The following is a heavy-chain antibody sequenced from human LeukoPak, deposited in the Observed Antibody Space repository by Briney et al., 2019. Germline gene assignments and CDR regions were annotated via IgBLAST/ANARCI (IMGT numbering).Heavy chain of an antibody. Sequence: PGGSLRPSCAASGFTFSSYWMSWVRQAPGKGLEWVANIKQDGSEKYYVDSVKGRFTISRDNAKNSLYLQMNSLRAEDTAVYYCARDDAYYDSSGFDYWGQGTLVTVSS. J-gene: IGHJ4*02. CDR2: IKQDGSEK. CDR1: GFTFSSYW. D-gene: IGHD3-22*01. V-gene: IGHV3-7*01. CDR3: ARDDAYYDSSGFDY.